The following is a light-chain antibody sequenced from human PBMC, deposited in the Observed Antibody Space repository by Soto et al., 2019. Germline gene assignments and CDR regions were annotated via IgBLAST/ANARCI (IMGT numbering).Light chain of an antibody. J-gene: IGLJ1*01. V-gene: IGLV2-14*01. CDR1: SSDVGGYNY. Sequence: SALTQPASVSGSPGQSITISCTGTSSDVGGYNYVSWYQQRPGKAPKLMIYEVSNRPSGVSNRFSGSKSGNTASLTISGLQTEDEADYYCSSYRSSSLYVFGSGTKVTVL. CDR3: SSYRSSSLYV. CDR2: EVS.